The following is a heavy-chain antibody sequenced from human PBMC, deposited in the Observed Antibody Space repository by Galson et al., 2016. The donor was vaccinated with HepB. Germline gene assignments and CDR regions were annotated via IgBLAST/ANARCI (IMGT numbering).Heavy chain of an antibody. J-gene: IGHJ5*02. Sequence: SLRLSCAASGFTFSDYYMHWVRQGSGRGLMWVSRISSDGNTTTYPDSVKGRFTISRDNAKNTLYLQMNSLRAEDTAMYFCTRDLATVADTWFDPWGQGTLVTVSS. D-gene: IGHD6-19*01. CDR2: ISSDGNTT. CDR3: TRDLATVADTWFDP. V-gene: IGHV3-74*01. CDR1: GFTFSDYY.